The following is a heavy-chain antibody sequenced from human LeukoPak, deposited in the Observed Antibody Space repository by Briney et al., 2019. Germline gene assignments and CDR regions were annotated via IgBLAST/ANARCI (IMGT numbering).Heavy chain of an antibody. D-gene: IGHD6-19*01. CDR1: GGFISSSSYY. J-gene: IGHJ4*02. Sequence: SETLSLTCTVSGGFISSSSYYWGWIRQPPGKGLEWIGSIYYSGSTYYNPSLKSRVTISVGTSKNQFSLKLSSVTAADTAVYYCARGPGIAVAGPFDYWGQGTLVTVSS. CDR2: IYYSGST. V-gene: IGHV4-39*07. CDR3: ARGPGIAVAGPFDY.